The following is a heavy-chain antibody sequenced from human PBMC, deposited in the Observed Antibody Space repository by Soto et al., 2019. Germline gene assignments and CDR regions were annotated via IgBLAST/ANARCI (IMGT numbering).Heavy chain of an antibody. Sequence: ASVKVSCTASGYTFNIYAIHWVRQAPGQRPEWMGWMNAGNGNTEYSPKLHGRVTMTRDRYASTAYMELSGLTSEDTAVYYCAREYYDSSGYYLGRDYYYGMDVWGQGTTVTVSS. D-gene: IGHD3-22*01. CDR3: AREYYDSSGYYLGRDYYYGMDV. CDR1: GYTFNIYA. J-gene: IGHJ6*02. V-gene: IGHV1-3*01. CDR2: MNAGNGNT.